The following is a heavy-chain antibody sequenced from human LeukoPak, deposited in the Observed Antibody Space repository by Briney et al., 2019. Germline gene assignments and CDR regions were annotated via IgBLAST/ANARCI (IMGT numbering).Heavy chain of an antibody. D-gene: IGHD5-12*01. CDR3: ARVRRGYNGYDAFDY. V-gene: IGHV3-48*03. CDR2: ISSSGFTV. CDR1: GFTFSNYE. J-gene: IGHJ4*02. Sequence: GGSLRLSCEASGFTFSNYEMNWVRQAPGQGLEWVSYISSSGFTVYSADSVQGRFTISRDNAKNSPYLQMSSLRAEDTAIYYCARVRRGYNGYDAFDYWGQGTLVTVSS.